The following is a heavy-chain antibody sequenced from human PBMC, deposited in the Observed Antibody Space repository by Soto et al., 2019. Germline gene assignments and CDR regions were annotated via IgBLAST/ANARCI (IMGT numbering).Heavy chain of an antibody. Sequence: GGSLRLSCAASGFDFSGSALHWVRQASGKGLEWVGRIRSKANSYATAYAASVKGRFTISRDDSKNTAYLQMNSLKTEDTAMYYCTRRSKGYCSGGSCYSDGLGVWGPGTTVTVSS. CDR1: GFDFSGSA. D-gene: IGHD2-15*01. J-gene: IGHJ6*02. CDR2: IRSKANSYAT. CDR3: TRRSKGYCSGGSCYSDGLGV. V-gene: IGHV3-73*01.